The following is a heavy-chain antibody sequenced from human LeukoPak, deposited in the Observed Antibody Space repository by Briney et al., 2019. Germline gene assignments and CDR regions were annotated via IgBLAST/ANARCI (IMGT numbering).Heavy chain of an antibody. CDR2: ISSSSSYI. CDR1: GFTFSSYS. CDR3: ARDPDYCGSIR. V-gene: IGHV3-21*01. Sequence: GGSLRLSCAASGFTFSSYSMNWVRQAPGKGLEWVSSISSSSSYIYYADSVKARFTISRDNAKNSLYLQMNSLRAEDTAVYYCARDPDYCGSIRWGQGTLVTVSS. D-gene: IGHD4-23*01. J-gene: IGHJ4*02.